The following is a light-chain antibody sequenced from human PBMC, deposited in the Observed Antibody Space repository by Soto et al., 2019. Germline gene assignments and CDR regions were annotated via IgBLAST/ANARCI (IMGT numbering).Light chain of an antibody. J-gene: IGKJ1*01. CDR1: QGIRDD. Sequence: ALQMTQSPSSLSASIGDRVTITCRASQGIRDDLGWYRQRPGKAPELLIFAASSLQGGVPSRFSGSGSGTDFTLTISSLQPEDFATYFCLQDYTYPWTFGQGTKVEVE. V-gene: IGKV1-6*01. CDR2: AAS. CDR3: LQDYTYPWT.